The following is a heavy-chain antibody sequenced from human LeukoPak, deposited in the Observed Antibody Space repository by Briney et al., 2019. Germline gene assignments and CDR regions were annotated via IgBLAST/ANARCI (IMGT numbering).Heavy chain of an antibody. CDR3: ARDKPRRITMVRGIITDAFDI. CDR1: GGSISSYF. V-gene: IGHV4-59*12. CDR2: FSYSGST. Sequence: SETLSLTCTVSGGSISSYFWSWIRQPPGKGLEWIGYFSYSGSTNYNPSLKSRVTISVDTSKNQFSLKLSSVTAEDTALYYCARDKPRRITMVRGIITDAFDIWGQGTMVTVSS. J-gene: IGHJ3*02. D-gene: IGHD3-10*01.